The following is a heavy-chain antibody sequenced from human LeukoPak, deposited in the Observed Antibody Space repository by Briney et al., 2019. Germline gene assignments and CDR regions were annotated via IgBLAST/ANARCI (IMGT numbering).Heavy chain of an antibody. J-gene: IGHJ4*02. V-gene: IGHV3-30*18. D-gene: IGHD6-6*01. Sequence: GGSLRLSCAASGFTFSSYAMHWVRQAPGKGLEWVAVISYDGSNKYYADSVKGRFTISRDNSKNTLYLQMNSLRAEDTAVYYCAKDGSSSPHFDYWGQGTLVTVSS. CDR3: AKDGSSSPHFDY. CDR1: GFTFSSYA. CDR2: ISYDGSNK.